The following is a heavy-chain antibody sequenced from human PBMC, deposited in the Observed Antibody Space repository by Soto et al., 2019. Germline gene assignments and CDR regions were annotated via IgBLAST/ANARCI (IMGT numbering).Heavy chain of an antibody. Sequence: QLQLQESGSGLVKPSQTLSLTCAVSGGSISSGGYSWSWIRQPPGKGLEWIGYMYHSGSTYYNPSLIGRLATLIDRLKNQLSPQLRSATAAATPAYYCGRTPDYW. CDR2: MYHSGST. V-gene: IGHV4-30-2*01. CDR1: GGSISSGGYS. CDR3: GRTPDY. J-gene: IGHJ4*01.